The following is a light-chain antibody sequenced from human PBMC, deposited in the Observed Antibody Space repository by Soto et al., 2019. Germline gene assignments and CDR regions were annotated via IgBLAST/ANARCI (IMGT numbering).Light chain of an antibody. Sequence: QSVLTQPPSASGTPGQRVTISCSGSSSNIGRNTVNWYQQLPGTAPKLLIYSNNQPPSGVPDRFSGSKSGTSASLAISGLQSEDEADYHCAAWDDSLNGVVFGGGTKLTVL. V-gene: IGLV1-44*01. J-gene: IGLJ2*01. CDR3: AAWDDSLNGVV. CDR1: SSNIGRNT. CDR2: SNN.